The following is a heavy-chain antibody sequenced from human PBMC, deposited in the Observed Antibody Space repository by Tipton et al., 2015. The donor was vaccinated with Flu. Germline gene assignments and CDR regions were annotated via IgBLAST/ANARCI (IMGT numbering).Heavy chain of an antibody. V-gene: IGHV1-18*01. Sequence: QLVQSGAEVKKPGSSVKVSCKASGDTFRNYAISWVRQAPGQGLEWMGWISTNNGDTNYAQKLQGRVTMTADTSTSTAYMDLGSLRSDDTAVYYCATGDGDYSGFDIWGQGTRVTVSS. CDR3: ATGDGDYSGFDI. D-gene: IGHD4-17*01. CDR1: GDTFRNYA. CDR2: ISTNNGDT. J-gene: IGHJ3*02.